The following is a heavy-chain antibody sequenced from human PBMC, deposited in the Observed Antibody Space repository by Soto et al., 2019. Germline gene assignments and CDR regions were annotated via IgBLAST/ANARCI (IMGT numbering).Heavy chain of an antibody. CDR1: GGSISSSNW. CDR2: IYHSGST. J-gene: IGHJ3*02. CDR3: AWTPTVRKSDHDAFDI. V-gene: IGHV4-4*02. D-gene: IGHD3-10*01. Sequence: SETLSLTCAVSGGSISSSNWWSWVRQPPGKGLEWFGEIYHSGSTNYNPSLKSRVTISVDKSKNQFTLKLSSVTGADTAVYYCAWTPTVRKSDHDAFDIWGQGTMVTVSS.